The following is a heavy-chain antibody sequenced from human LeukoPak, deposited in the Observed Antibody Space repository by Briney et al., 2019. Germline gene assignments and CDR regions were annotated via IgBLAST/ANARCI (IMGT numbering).Heavy chain of an antibody. CDR3: ARDAAAGNDFCDY. V-gene: IGHV3-33*01. Sequence: GGSLRLSCAVSGFTFSSYGMHWVRQAPGKGLEWVAVIWYDGSNKYYADSVKGRFTISRDNSKNTLYLQMNSLRAEDTAVYYCARDAAAGNDFCDYWGQGTLVTVSS. CDR2: IWYDGSNK. CDR1: GFTFSSYG. J-gene: IGHJ4*02. D-gene: IGHD6-13*01.